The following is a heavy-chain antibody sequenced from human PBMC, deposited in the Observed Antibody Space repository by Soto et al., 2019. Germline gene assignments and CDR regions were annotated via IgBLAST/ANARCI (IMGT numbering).Heavy chain of an antibody. CDR3: ARDRPRIAVAADAFDI. CDR2: IYYSGST. D-gene: IGHD6-19*01. CDR1: GGSISSSTYY. J-gene: IGHJ3*02. Sequence: SETLSLTCTVSGGSISSSTYYWGWIRQSPGKGLEWIGSIYYSGSTYYNPSLKSRVTISVDTSKNQFSLKLNSVTPEDTAVYYCARDRPRIAVAADAFDIWGQGTMVTVSS. V-gene: IGHV4-39*02.